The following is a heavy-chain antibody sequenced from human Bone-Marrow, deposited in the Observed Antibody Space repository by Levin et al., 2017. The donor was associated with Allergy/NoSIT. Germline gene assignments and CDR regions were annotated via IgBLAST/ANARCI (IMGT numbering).Heavy chain of an antibody. J-gene: IGHJ6*02. Sequence: GESLKISCAASGFTFSNAWMNWVRQAPGKGLEWVGRIKSKTDGGTTDYAAPVKGRFTISRDDSKNTLYLQMNSLKTEDTAVYYCTTVPDCSGGSCYHYYYYYGMDVWGQGTTVTVSS. CDR2: IKSKTDGGTT. CDR3: TTVPDCSGGSCYHYYYYYGMDV. D-gene: IGHD2-15*01. V-gene: IGHV3-15*07. CDR1: GFTFSNAW.